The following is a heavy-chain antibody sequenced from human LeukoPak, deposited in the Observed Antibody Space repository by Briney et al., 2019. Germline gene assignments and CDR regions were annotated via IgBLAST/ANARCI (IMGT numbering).Heavy chain of an antibody. D-gene: IGHD3-22*01. CDR1: GSTASDDY. Sequence: GGSLRLSCAASGSTASDDYMSWVRQAPGKGLEWVSAISGSGGSTYYADSVKGRFTISRDNSKNTLYLQMNSLRAEDTAVYYCAKDLVRRGYYDSSGHYFDYWGQGTLVTVSS. CDR3: AKDLVRRGYYDSSGHYFDY. CDR2: ISGSGGST. V-gene: IGHV3-23*01. J-gene: IGHJ4*02.